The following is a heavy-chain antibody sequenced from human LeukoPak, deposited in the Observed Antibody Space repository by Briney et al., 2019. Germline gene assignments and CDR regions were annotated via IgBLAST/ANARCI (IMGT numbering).Heavy chain of an antibody. D-gene: IGHD5-18*01. Sequence: SETLSLTCTVSGGSISSSSYYWSWIRQPPGKGLEWIGYIYYSGSTNYNPSLKSRVTISVDTSKNQFSLKLSSVTAADTAVYYCARAGRTWIQLWRNAFDIWGQGTMVTVSS. CDR1: GGSISSSSYY. CDR3: ARAGRTWIQLWRNAFDI. V-gene: IGHV4-61*01. J-gene: IGHJ3*02. CDR2: IYYSGST.